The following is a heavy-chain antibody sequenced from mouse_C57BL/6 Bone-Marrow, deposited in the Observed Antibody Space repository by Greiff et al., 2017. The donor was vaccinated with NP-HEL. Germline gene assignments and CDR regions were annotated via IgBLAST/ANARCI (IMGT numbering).Heavy chain of an antibody. Sequence: QVQLQQPGAELVMPGASVKLSCKASGYTFTSYWMHWVKQRPGQGLEWIGEIDPSDSNTNYNQKFKGKSTLTVDKSSSTAYMQLSSLTSEDSAFYYCARFQYYGSSCYFDYWGQGTTLTVSS. CDR2: IDPSDSNT. CDR1: GYTFTSYW. CDR3: ARFQYYGSSCYFDY. D-gene: IGHD1-1*01. V-gene: IGHV1-69*01. J-gene: IGHJ2*01.